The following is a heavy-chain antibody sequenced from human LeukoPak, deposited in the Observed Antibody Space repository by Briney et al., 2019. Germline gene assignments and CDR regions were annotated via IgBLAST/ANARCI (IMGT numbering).Heavy chain of an antibody. CDR3: ARTRTYYDFWSGYI. CDR2: IFSNDEK. CDR1: GFSLSNARMG. V-gene: IGHV2-26*01. Sequence: SGPTLVNPTETLTLTCTVSGFSLSNARMGVSWIRQPPGKALEWLAHIFSNDEKSYSTSLKSRLTISKDTSKSQVVLTMTNMDPVDTATYYCARTRTYYDFWSGYIWGQGTLVTVSS. D-gene: IGHD3-3*01. J-gene: IGHJ4*02.